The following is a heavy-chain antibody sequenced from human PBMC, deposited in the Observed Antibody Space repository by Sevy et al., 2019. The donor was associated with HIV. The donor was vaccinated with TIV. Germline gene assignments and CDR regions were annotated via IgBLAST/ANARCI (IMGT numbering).Heavy chain of an antibody. D-gene: IGHD6-19*01. V-gene: IGHV1-3*04. J-gene: IGHJ4*02. CDR2: INTGNGNT. CDR3: AKDSMYSSGWIFDY. Sequence: ASVKVSCKASGYTFTTYAIHWVRQAPGQRLEWMGWINTGNGNTKYSQNLQGRITFTRETSARTTYMELSSLRSEDTAVYYCAKDSMYSSGWIFDYWGQGTLVTVSS. CDR1: GYTFTTYA.